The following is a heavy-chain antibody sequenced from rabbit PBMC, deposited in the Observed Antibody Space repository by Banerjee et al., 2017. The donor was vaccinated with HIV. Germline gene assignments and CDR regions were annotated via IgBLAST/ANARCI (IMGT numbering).Heavy chain of an antibody. CDR2: IYGGSSNAT. V-gene: IGHV1S45*01. Sequence: QQQLEESGGGLVQPEGSLTLTSTASGFSFSSTYWMCWVRQAPGKGLEWIACIYGGSSNATSYASWAKGRFTISKTSSTTVTLQMTSLTAADTATYFCARDLAGVTGWNFNLWGPGTLVTV. CDR3: ARDLAGVTGWNFNL. D-gene: IGHD4-1*01. J-gene: IGHJ4*01. CDR1: GFSFSSTYW.